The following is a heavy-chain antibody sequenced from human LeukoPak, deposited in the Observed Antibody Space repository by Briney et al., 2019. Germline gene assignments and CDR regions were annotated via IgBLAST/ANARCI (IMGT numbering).Heavy chain of an antibody. Sequence: SETLSLTCTVSGGSISSYYWSWIRQPAGNGLEWIGRIYTSGSTNYNPSLKSRVTMSVDTSKNQFSLKLSSVTAADTAVYYCARDLGAAAGNRYFDYWGQGTLVTVSS. V-gene: IGHV4-4*07. CDR2: IYTSGST. CDR1: GGSISSYY. J-gene: IGHJ4*02. CDR3: ARDLGAAAGNRYFDY. D-gene: IGHD6-13*01.